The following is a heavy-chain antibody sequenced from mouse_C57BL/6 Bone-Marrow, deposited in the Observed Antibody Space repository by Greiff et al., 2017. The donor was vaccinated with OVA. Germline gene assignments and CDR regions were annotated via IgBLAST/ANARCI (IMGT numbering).Heavy chain of an antibody. Sequence: EVKLMESGGGLVKPGGSLKLSCAASGFTFSDYGMHWVRQAPEKGLEWVAYISSGSSTIYYADTVKGRFTISRDNAKNTLFLQMTSRRSKDTAMYYCARINYWYFDVWGTGTTVTVSA. CDR2: ISSGSSTI. J-gene: IGHJ1*03. CDR3: ARINYWYFDV. V-gene: IGHV5-17*01. CDR1: GFTFSDYG.